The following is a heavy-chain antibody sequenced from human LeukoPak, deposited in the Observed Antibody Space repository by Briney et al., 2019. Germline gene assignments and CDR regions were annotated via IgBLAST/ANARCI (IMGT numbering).Heavy chain of an antibody. CDR1: GGSITNYY. Sequence: SETLSLTCTVSGGSITNYYWTWIRQPPGKGLEWIGYIHYSGSTNYNPSLKSRVTISVDRSKNQFSLKLSSVTAADTAVYYCARGSRAAGLDYWGQGTLVTVSS. J-gene: IGHJ4*02. CDR2: IHYSGST. V-gene: IGHV4-59*12. D-gene: IGHD6-13*01. CDR3: ARGSRAAGLDY.